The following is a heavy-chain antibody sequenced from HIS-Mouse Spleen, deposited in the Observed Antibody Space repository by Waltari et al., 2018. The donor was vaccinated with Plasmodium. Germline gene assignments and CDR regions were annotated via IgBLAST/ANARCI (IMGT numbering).Heavy chain of an antibody. V-gene: IGHV2-70*15. Sequence: QVTLRESGPALVKPTQPLTLTCTFSGFSLSTRGMCVSWIRQPPGKALEWLARIDWDDDKYYSTSLKTRLTISKDTSKNQVVLTMTNMDPVDTATYYCARTTYSSSSAKYYYYGMDVWGQGTTVTVSS. CDR1: GFSLSTRGMC. CDR3: ARTTYSSSSAKYYYYGMDV. D-gene: IGHD6-6*01. CDR2: IDWDDDK. J-gene: IGHJ6*02.